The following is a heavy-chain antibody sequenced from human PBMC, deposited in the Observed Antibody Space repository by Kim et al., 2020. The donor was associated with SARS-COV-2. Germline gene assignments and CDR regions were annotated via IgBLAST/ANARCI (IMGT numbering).Heavy chain of an antibody. Sequence: SETLSLTCTVSGGSISSSSYYWGWIRQPPGKGLEWIGSIYYSGSTYYNPSLKSRVTISVDTSKNQFSLKLSSVTAADTAVYYCARSDTAILLDYCGQGT. CDR2: IYYSGST. CDR1: GGSISSSSYY. D-gene: IGHD5-18*01. V-gene: IGHV4-39*01. J-gene: IGHJ4*02. CDR3: ARSDTAILLDY.